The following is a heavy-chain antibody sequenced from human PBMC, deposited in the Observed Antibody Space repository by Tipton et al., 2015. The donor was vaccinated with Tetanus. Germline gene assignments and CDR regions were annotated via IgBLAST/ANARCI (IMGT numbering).Heavy chain of an antibody. V-gene: IGHV1-69*06. D-gene: IGHD3-16*02. CDR1: GGSLSNYA. J-gene: IGHJ4*02. CDR2: IFPMSDRA. CDR3: ASRLAFGGVIVHFDD. Sequence: QSGPEVKKPGSSVKVSCKASGGSLSNYAISWVRQAPGQGLEWMGVIFPMSDRANYAQKFQGRVTIRADKSTNTAYMELSRLSFGDAAIYYCASRLAFGGVIVHFDDWGQGTLITVSS.